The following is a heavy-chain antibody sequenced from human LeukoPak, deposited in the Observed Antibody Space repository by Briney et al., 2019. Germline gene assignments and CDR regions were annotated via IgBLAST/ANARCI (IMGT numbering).Heavy chain of an antibody. CDR3: VRQIASAGTAGFDF. Sequence: SETLSLTCTVSGGSISSYYWSWIRQPAGKGLEWIGRIYSTGSTNYNPSLKSRVTMSVDTSKNQFFLRLRSVTAADTAVYYCVRQIASAGTAGFDFWGQGALVTVSS. V-gene: IGHV4-4*07. D-gene: IGHD6-13*01. CDR2: IYSTGST. J-gene: IGHJ4*02. CDR1: GGSISSYY.